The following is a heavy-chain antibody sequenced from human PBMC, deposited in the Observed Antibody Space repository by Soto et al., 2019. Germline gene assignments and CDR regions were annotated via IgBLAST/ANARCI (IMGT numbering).Heavy chain of an antibody. CDR2: ISGSGGSS. CDR1: GFAFSTYA. J-gene: IGHJ6*02. Sequence: GGSLRLSCAASGFAFSTYAMTWVRQAPGKGLEWVSVISGSGGSSYYADSVKGRFTISRDNSKNTLFLQTNGLRAEDTAVYYCAKVTKRAAAGRYEYYKYGMDVWGQGTTVTVSS. D-gene: IGHD6-13*01. CDR3: AKVTKRAAAGRYEYYKYGMDV. V-gene: IGHV3-23*01.